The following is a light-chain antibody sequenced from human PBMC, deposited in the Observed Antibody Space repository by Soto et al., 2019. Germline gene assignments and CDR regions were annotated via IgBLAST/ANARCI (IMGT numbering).Light chain of an antibody. V-gene: IGKV3-15*01. CDR2: GAS. Sequence: EIVMTQSPATLSVSPGERATLSCRASQSVSSDLAWYHQKPGQAPRLLIYGASTRATGIPARFSGSGSGTEFTLTINSLQSEDFAVYYCQQHNNWPLTFGGGTKVEIK. CDR3: QQHNNWPLT. CDR1: QSVSSD. J-gene: IGKJ4*01.